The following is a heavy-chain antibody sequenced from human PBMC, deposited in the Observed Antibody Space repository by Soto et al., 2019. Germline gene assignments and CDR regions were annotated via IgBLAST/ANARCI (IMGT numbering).Heavy chain of an antibody. V-gene: IGHV4-39*02. Sequence: SETLSLTCTVSGGSISSSSYYWGWIRQPPGKGLEWIGSIYYSGSTYYNPSLKSRVTISVDTSKNQFSLKLSSVTAADTGVYFCARDPFRLDDVDIWGHGTMVTVSS. CDR2: IYYSGST. D-gene: IGHD1-1*01. J-gene: IGHJ3*02. CDR1: GGSISSSSYY. CDR3: ARDPFRLDDVDI.